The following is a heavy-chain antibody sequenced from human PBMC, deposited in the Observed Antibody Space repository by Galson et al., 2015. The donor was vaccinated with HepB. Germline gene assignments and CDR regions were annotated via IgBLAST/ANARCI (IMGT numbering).Heavy chain of an antibody. CDR2: ISYDGSNK. CDR3: ARVGGVVVIRTYYFDY. D-gene: IGHD2-15*01. V-gene: IGHV3-30*12. CDR1: GFTFSSYG. J-gene: IGHJ4*02. Sequence: SLRLSCAASGFTFSSYGMHWVRQAPGQGLEWVAVISYDGSNKYYADSVKGRFTISRDNSKSTLYLQMNSLRAEDTAVYYCARVGGVVVIRTYYFDYWGQGTLVTVSS.